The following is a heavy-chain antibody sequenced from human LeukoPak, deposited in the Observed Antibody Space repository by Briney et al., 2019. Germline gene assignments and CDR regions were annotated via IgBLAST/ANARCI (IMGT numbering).Heavy chain of an antibody. D-gene: IGHD3-10*01. CDR3: ARDGISGMYYYGSGRDWFGP. Sequence: VASVKVSCKASGYTFTSYYMHWVRQAPGQGLEWMGIINPSGGSTSYAQKFQGRVTMTRDTSTSTVYMELSSLRSEDTAVYYCARDGISGMYYYGSGRDWFGPWGQGTLVTVSS. CDR2: INPSGGST. CDR1: GYTFTSYY. J-gene: IGHJ5*02. V-gene: IGHV1-46*01.